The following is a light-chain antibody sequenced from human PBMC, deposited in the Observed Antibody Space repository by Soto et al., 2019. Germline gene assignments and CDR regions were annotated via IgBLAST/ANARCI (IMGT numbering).Light chain of an antibody. Sequence: DIQLTQSPSTLSSAFGDSVTITCRASQNIRNLLAWYQQKPGKAPKPLIYDASTLKTGVPSRFSGSGSGSEFNFTITGLQPDDFATYYCQQYNSYWTFGQGTKVDIK. CDR3: QQYNSYWT. CDR2: DAS. V-gene: IGKV1-5*01. J-gene: IGKJ1*01. CDR1: QNIRNL.